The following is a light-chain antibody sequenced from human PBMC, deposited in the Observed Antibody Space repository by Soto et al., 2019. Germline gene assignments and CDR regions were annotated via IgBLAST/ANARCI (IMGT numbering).Light chain of an antibody. Sequence: QSALTQPASVSGSPGQSITISCTGTSSDVGGYNYVSWYQQHPGKAPKLIIYEVTHRPSGVSSRFYGSRSGNTASLTISGLQAEDEADYYCAAWDGSLSGWVFGGGTKVTVL. V-gene: IGLV2-14*01. CDR2: EVT. CDR1: SSDVGGYNY. J-gene: IGLJ3*02. CDR3: AAWDGSLSGWV.